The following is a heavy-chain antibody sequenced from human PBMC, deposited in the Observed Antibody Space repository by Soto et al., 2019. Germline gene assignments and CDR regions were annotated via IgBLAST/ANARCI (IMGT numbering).Heavy chain of an antibody. CDR2: IYYSGST. CDR3: ARDRWGSGWYDY. D-gene: IGHD6-19*01. CDR1: GGSISSYY. Sequence: SETLSLTCTVSGGSISSYYWSWIRQPPGKGLEWIGYIYYSGSTNYNPSLKSRVTISVDTSKNQFSLKLSSVTAADTAVYYCARDRWGSGWYDYWGQGTLVTVS. J-gene: IGHJ4*02. V-gene: IGHV4-59*01.